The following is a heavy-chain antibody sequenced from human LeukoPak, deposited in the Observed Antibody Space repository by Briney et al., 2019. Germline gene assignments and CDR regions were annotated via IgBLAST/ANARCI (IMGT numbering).Heavy chain of an antibody. CDR3: ARPSSYYYYGMDV. Sequence: SETLSLTCTVTGGSISSYYWSWIRQPPGKGLEWIGYIYYSGSTSYNPSLKSRVTISVDTSKNQFSLKLTSVTAADTAVYYCARPSSYYYYGMDVWAQGTTVTVSS. CDR1: GGSISSYY. J-gene: IGHJ6*02. V-gene: IGHV4-59*08. CDR2: IYYSGST.